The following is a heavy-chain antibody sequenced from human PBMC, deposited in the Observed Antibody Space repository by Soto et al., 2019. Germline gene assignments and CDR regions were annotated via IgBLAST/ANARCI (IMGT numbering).Heavy chain of an antibody. V-gene: IGHV4-39*01. J-gene: IGHJ4*02. CDR2: ISYSGST. D-gene: IGHD6-13*01. CDR1: GGSTSSNGYY. CDR3: ARPGAAGSIDF. Sequence: SETLSLTCTVSGGSTSSNGYYGGWIRQPPGKGLEWIGSISYSGSTYYNPSLNSRVTISLDTSKSQFSLKLNSVTAADTAVYYCARPGAAGSIDFWGQGTLVTVSS.